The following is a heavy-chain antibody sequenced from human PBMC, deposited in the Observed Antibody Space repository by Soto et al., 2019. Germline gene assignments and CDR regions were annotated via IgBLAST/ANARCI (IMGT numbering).Heavy chain of an antibody. CDR3: ARGDYQDSIDY. Sequence: QLQLQESGSRLVKSSQTLSLTCTVSGDSMTSGDYSWSWIRQPPGKGLEWLGYIYRTGNTHYSPSLKSRVSISQDRSKNQFSLELTSVTAADTAVYYCARGDYQDSIDYWGQGTLVTVSS. CDR1: GDSMTSGDYS. V-gene: IGHV4-30-2*01. CDR2: IYRTGNT. D-gene: IGHD2-2*01. J-gene: IGHJ4*02.